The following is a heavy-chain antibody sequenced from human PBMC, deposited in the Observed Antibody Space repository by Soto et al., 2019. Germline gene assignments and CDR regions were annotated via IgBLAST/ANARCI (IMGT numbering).Heavy chain of an antibody. V-gene: IGHV3-23*01. CDR3: AKREGGMAHYFDY. J-gene: IGHJ4*01. CDR2: MSGSGGST. D-gene: IGHD1-26*01. CDR1: GFTFSSFA. Sequence: EVRLLESGGGLVQPGGSLRLSCAASGFTFSSFAMNWVRQAPGKGLEWVSSMSGSGGSTYYADSVKGRFTISRDYSKNTLYLQMNNLRVEDTAVYLCAKREGGMAHYFDYWGHGTLVTVSS.